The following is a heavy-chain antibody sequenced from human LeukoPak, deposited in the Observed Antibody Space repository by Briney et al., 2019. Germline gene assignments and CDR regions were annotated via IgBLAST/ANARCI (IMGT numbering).Heavy chain of an antibody. D-gene: IGHD3-3*01. CDR2: INPNSGGT. Sequence: ASVKVSCKASGYTFTGYYMHWVRQAPGQGLEWMGWINPNSGGTNYAQKFRGRVTMTRDTSISTAYMELSRLRSDDTAVYYCAREGPHYDFWSGYQETYFDHWGQGTLVTVSS. V-gene: IGHV1-2*02. CDR3: AREGPHYDFWSGYQETYFDH. J-gene: IGHJ4*02. CDR1: GYTFTGYY.